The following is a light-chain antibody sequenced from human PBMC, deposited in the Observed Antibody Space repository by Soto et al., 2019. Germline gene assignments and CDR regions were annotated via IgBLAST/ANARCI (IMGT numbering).Light chain of an antibody. Sequence: QSVLTPPASVSGSPGQSITISCTGTSSGVGSYNLVSWYKQHPGKAPKLMIYEGSKRPSGVSNRFSGSKSGNTASLTISGLQAEDEADYYCCSYAGSSTFYVFGTGTKVTVL. CDR1: SSGVGSYNL. CDR2: EGS. J-gene: IGLJ1*01. V-gene: IGLV2-23*01. CDR3: CSYAGSSTFYV.